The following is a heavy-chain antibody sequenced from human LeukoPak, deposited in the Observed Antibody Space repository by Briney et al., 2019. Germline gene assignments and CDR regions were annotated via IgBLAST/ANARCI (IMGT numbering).Heavy chain of an antibody. CDR2: ISAYNGNT. CDR1: GNTFTSFG. CDR3: ASTPYYYDYMDV. Sequence: ASVKVSCKASGNTFTSFGISWVRQAPDQGLEWMGWISAYNGNTNYAQKLQGRVTMTTDTSTSTAYMELRSLRSDDTAVYYCASTPYYYDYMDVWGKGTTVTVSS. V-gene: IGHV1-18*01. J-gene: IGHJ6*03.